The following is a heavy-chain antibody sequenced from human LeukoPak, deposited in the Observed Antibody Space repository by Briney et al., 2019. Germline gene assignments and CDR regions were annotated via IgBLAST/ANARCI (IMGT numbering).Heavy chain of an antibody. V-gene: IGHV3-48*04. CDR3: ARDEFAAGGSFDY. J-gene: IGHJ4*02. CDR1: GFTFSSYS. D-gene: IGHD2-15*01. Sequence: PGGSLRLSCAASGFTFSSYSMNWVRQAPGKGLEWVSSISSSGSTIYYADSVKGRFTISRDNAKNSLYLQMNSLRAEDTAVYYCARDEFAAGGSFDYWGQGTLVTVSS. CDR2: ISSSGSTI.